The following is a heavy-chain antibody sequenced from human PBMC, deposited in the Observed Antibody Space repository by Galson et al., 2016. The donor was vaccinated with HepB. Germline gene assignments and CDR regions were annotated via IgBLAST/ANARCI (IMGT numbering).Heavy chain of an antibody. CDR1: GVSISNYY. Sequence: LSLTCSVSGVSISNYYWSWIRQPPGKGLEWIAYIYNSASANYSPSLKSRVTISLDTSTNQISLKLTSVTAADTAVYYRARVMSKGGISDYELDYWGQGILVTVSS. J-gene: IGHJ4*02. CDR2: IYNSASA. V-gene: IGHV4-59*01. CDR3: ARVMSKGGISDYELDY. D-gene: IGHD5-12*01.